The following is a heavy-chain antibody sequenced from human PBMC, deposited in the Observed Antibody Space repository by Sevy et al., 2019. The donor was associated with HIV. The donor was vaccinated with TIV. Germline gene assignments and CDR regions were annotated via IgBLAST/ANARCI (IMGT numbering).Heavy chain of an antibody. CDR2: IYSDGTT. Sequence: GGSLRLSCAASGFTVSSNYMTWVRQAPGKGLEGVSVIYSDGTTYHADSVKDRFTMSRDNSKNTLYLQMNSLRAEDTAVYYCARGKSGYGYGLNYWGQGTLVTVSS. J-gene: IGHJ4*02. D-gene: IGHD5-18*01. CDR1: GFTVSSNY. V-gene: IGHV3-66*01. CDR3: ARGKSGYGYGLNY.